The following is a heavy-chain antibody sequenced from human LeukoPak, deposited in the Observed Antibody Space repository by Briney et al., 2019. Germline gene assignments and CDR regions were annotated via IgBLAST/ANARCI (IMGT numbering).Heavy chain of an antibody. CDR1: GGSISSYY. J-gene: IGHJ4*02. CDR3: ARHRFGGLDY. V-gene: IGHV4-59*01. D-gene: IGHD3-10*01. Sequence: PSETLSLTCTVSGGSISSYYWSWIRQPPGKGLEWIGDNYYSGRTNYNPSLKSRVTISVDTSNNQFSLTLRSVTAADTAVYYCARHRFGGLDYWGQGTLVTVSS. CDR2: NYYSGRT.